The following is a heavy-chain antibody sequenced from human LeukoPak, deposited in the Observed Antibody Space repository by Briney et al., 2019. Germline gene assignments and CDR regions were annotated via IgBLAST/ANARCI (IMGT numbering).Heavy chain of an antibody. CDR3: ARVGYCSSTSCTYFDY. J-gene: IGHJ4*02. D-gene: IGHD2-2*01. V-gene: IGHV1-18*01. Sequence: ASVKVSCKASGYTFTSYGISWVRQAPGQGLEWMGWINAYNGNTNYAQKLQGRVTMTTDTSTSTAYMELRSLRSDDTAVYYCARVGYCSSTSCTYFDYWGQGTLVTVSS. CDR2: INAYNGNT. CDR1: GYTFTSYG.